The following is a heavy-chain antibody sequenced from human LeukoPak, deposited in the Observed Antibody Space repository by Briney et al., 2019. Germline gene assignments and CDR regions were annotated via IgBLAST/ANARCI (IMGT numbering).Heavy chain of an antibody. CDR2: IYYSGNT. CDR1: GGSITSYY. V-gene: IGHV4-59*12. Sequence: SETLSLTCTVSGGSITSYYWSWIRQPPGKGLEWIGYIYYSGNTNYNPSLKSRVTISVDTSRNQFSLKLSSVTAADTAVYYCARVDCSSTSCYPDYWGQGTLVTVSS. CDR3: ARVDCSSTSCYPDY. D-gene: IGHD2-2*01. J-gene: IGHJ4*02.